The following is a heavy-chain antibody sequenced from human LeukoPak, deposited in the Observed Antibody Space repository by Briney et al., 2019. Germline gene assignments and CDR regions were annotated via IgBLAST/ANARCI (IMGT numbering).Heavy chain of an antibody. D-gene: IGHD6-6*01. V-gene: IGHV4-34*01. J-gene: IGHJ5*02. CDR1: GGSFTKHQ. Sequence: SETLSLTCAVYGGSFTKHQWSWIRQPPGKGLEWIGAINDGGSTNYNPSLKSRVTISVDTSKNQFSLKLSSVTAADTAVYYCARVKISSSSRINWFDPWGQGTLVTVSS. CDR2: INDGGST. CDR3: ARVKISSSSRINWFDP.